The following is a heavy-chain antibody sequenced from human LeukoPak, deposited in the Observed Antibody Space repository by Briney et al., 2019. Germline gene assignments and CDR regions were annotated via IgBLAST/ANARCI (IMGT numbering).Heavy chain of an antibody. V-gene: IGHV4-39*07. Sequence: PSETLSLTCTVSGGSISSNSYYWSWIRQPAGKGLEWIGSIYHSGTTYYNPSLKSRVTISVDTSKNQFSLKLTSVTAADTAVYYCARGYSSSWYFNWFDPWGQGTLVTVSS. D-gene: IGHD6-13*01. CDR3: ARGYSSSWYFNWFDP. CDR1: GGSISSNSYY. CDR2: IYHSGTT. J-gene: IGHJ5*02.